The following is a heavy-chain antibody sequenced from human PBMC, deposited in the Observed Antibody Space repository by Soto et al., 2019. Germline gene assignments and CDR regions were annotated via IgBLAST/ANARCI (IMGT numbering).Heavy chain of an antibody. D-gene: IGHD3-22*01. V-gene: IGHV5-10-1*01. CDR1: GYSFAGYW. CDR3: ARQIYDSDTGPNFQYYFDS. CDR2: IDPSAYQT. J-gene: IGHJ4*02. Sequence: GESLKISRKGSGYSFAGYWITWVRQKPGKGLEWMGRIDPSAYQTYYSPSFRGHVTISVTKSITTVFLQWSSLRASDTAMYYCARQIYDSDTGPNFQYYFDSWGQGTPVTVSS.